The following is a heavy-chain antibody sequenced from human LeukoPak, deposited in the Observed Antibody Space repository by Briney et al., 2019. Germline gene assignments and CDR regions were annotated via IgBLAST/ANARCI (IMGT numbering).Heavy chain of an antibody. CDR2: IHTSGST. CDR3: ARNSIYCSGCSCYSDY. Sequence: PSETLSLTCTVSGGSISSGSYYWSWIRQPAGKGLEWIGRIHTSGSTNYNPSLKSRVTISVDTSKNQFSLKLSSVTAADTAVYYCARNSIYCSGCSCYSDYWGQGTLVTVSS. V-gene: IGHV4-61*02. J-gene: IGHJ4*02. D-gene: IGHD2-15*01. CDR1: GGSISSGSYY.